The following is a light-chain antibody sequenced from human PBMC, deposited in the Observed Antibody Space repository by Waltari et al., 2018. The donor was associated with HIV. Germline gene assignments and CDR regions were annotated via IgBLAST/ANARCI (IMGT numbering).Light chain of an antibody. CDR1: KSNIGEKY. CDR2: TNN. J-gene: IGLJ3*02. Sequence: QSVMTQPPSASGTPGQGVTISRSGSKSNIGEKYVHRYQQLPGKAPQLLTETNNQRPVGVPDRFSGSKSGTSASLAISGLRSDDEADYYCATWDDSLNGWAFGGGTKLTVL. V-gene: IGLV1-47*01. CDR3: ATWDDSLNGWA.